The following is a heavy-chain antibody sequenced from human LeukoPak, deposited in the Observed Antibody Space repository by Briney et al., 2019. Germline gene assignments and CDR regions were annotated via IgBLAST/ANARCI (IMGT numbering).Heavy chain of an antibody. CDR2: INQDGSEL. Sequence: GGSLRLACVASGVAIRNSWMSWVRQAPGKGLEWVANINQDGSELYYVDSVKGRFTISRDDAKNSLYLQMNSLRAEDTAVYYCVGADTRWGQGTLVTVSS. CDR1: GVAIRNSW. V-gene: IGHV3-7*01. J-gene: IGHJ4*02. CDR3: VGADTR.